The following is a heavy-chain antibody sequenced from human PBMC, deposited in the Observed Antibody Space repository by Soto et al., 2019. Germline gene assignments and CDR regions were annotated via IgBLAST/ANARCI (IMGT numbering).Heavy chain of an antibody. Sequence: EVQLVESGGGLVQPGGSLRLSCAASGFTFSSYWMHWVRQAPGKGLVWVSRISNDGSSINYADSVKGRFTISRDNAMNTLYLQTNSLRAEDTAVYYCTREEWGTALDYWGQGTLVTVSS. CDR2: ISNDGSSI. J-gene: IGHJ4*02. V-gene: IGHV3-74*01. CDR1: GFTFSSYW. CDR3: TREEWGTALDY. D-gene: IGHD1-26*01.